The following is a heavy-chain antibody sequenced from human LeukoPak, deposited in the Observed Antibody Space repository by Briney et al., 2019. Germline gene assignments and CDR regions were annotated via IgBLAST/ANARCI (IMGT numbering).Heavy chain of an antibody. CDR1: GFTFSSYG. D-gene: IGHD3-10*01. CDR2: ISHDGTNQ. Sequence: PGGSLRLSCAASGFTFSSYGMHWVRQAPGKGLEWGAVISHDGTNQYYADSVKGRFTISRDNSKNTLYVQMNSLRAEDTAVYYCAKDVDPFGSGSYVEGFDYWGQGTLVTVSS. V-gene: IGHV3-30*18. J-gene: IGHJ4*02. CDR3: AKDVDPFGSGSYVEGFDY.